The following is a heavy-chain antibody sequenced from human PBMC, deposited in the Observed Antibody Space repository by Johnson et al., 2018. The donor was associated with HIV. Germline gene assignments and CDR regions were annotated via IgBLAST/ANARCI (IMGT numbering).Heavy chain of an antibody. V-gene: IGHV3-30*04. D-gene: IGHD6-6*01. CDR2: ISYDGSNK. Sequence: QVQLVESGGGVVQPGGSLRLSCVGSGFTFSSYAMHWVRQAPAKGLEWVAAISYDGSNKYYADSVKGRFTISRDNSKNTLYLQMNSLRAEDTAVYYCARDILEYSSSVPDAFDIWGQGTMVTVSS. CDR3: ARDILEYSSSVPDAFDI. CDR1: GFTFSSYA. J-gene: IGHJ3*02.